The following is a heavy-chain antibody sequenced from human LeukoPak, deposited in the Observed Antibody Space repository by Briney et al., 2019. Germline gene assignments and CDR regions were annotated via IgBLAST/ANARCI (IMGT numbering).Heavy chain of an antibody. D-gene: IGHD3-3*01. CDR2: IYYSGST. V-gene: IGHV4-59*01. CDR3: ARGDGIGYHNYFDY. CDR1: GGSISSYY. J-gene: IGHJ4*02. Sequence: SETLSLTCTVSGGSISSYYWSWMRQPPGKGLEWIGYIYYSGSTNYNPSLKSRVTISVDTSKNQFSLKLSSVTAADTAVYYCARGDGIGYHNYFDYWGQGTLVTVSS.